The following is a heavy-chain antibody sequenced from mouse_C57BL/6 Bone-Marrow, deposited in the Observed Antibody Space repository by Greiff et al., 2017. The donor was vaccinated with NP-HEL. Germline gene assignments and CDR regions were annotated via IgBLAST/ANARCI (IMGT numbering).Heavy chain of an antibody. D-gene: IGHD1-1*01. V-gene: IGHV5-16*01. Sequence: EVQVVESEGGLVQPGSSMKLSCTASGFTFSDYYMAWVRQVPEKGLEWVANINYDGSSTYYLDSLKSRFIISRDNAKNILYLQMSSLKSEDTATDYCARDGYGSSHWYFDVWGTGTTVTVSS. CDR3: ARDGYGSSHWYFDV. J-gene: IGHJ1*03. CDR1: GFTFSDYY. CDR2: INYDGSST.